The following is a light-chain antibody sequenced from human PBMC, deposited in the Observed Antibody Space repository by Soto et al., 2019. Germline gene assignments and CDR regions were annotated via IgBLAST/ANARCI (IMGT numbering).Light chain of an antibody. CDR1: QGIRNF. J-gene: IGKJ3*01. CDR2: AAS. Sequence: DIQMTQSPTSLSASVGDRVTITCRASQGIRNFVAWYQQKPAKAPKLLIYAASTLQSGVPSRFSGSGSGTDFTITINSLQPEYVATYSCQKYSSVPVFGPGTKVEIK. CDR3: QKYSSVPV. V-gene: IGKV1-27*01.